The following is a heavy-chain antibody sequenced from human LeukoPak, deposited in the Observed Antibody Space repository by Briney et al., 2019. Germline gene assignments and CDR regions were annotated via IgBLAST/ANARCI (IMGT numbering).Heavy chain of an antibody. Sequence: ASVTVSCTASGGTFSSYAISWVRQAPGQGLEWMGGIIPIFGTANYAQKFQGRVTITADESTSTAYMELSSLRSEDTAVYYCARGNSSSWYYFDYWGQGTLVTVSS. CDR2: IIPIFGTA. D-gene: IGHD6-13*01. J-gene: IGHJ4*02. V-gene: IGHV1-69*01. CDR1: GGTFSSYA. CDR3: ARGNSSSWYYFDY.